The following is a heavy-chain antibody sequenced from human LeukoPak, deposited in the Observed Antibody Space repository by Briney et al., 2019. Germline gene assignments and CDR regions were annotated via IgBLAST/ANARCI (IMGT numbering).Heavy chain of an antibody. CDR1: GFTVSSIH. CDR2: TYTGGNS. Sequence: GGSLRLSCAASGFTVSSIHMVWVRQAPGKGLEWVSVTYTGGNSYYADSVKGRFIISRDISKNTLYLQMNSLRAEDTAVYYCARDRHGYYFDYWGQGTLVTVSS. CDR3: ARDRHGYYFDY. V-gene: IGHV3-53*05. J-gene: IGHJ4*02.